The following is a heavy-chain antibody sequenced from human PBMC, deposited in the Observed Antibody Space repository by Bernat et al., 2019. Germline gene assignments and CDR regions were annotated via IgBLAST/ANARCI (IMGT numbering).Heavy chain of an antibody. D-gene: IGHD4-17*01. V-gene: IGHV4-39*01. CDR2: IYYSGST. CDR3: ASFYTTVTTGSDY. J-gene: IGHJ4*02. CDR1: GGSISSSSYY. Sequence: QLQLQESGPGLVKPSETLSLTCTVSGGSISSSSYYWGWIRQPPGKGLAWIGSIYYSGSTYYNPSLKSRVTISVDTSKNQFSLKLSSVTAADTAVYYCASFYTTVTTGSDYWGQGTLVTVSS.